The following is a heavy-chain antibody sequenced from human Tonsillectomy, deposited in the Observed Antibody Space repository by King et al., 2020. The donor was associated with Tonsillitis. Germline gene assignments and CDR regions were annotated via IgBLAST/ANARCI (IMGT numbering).Heavy chain of an antibody. CDR1: GFTFSDHY. CDR3: ARVGNYNAYYFDY. V-gene: IGHV3-72*01. D-gene: IGHD1-7*01. J-gene: IGHJ4*02. Sequence: VQLVESGGGLVQPGGSLRLSCAASGFTFSDHYMDWVRQAPGKGLEWVGRTRNKANSYTTEYAASVKGRFTISRDDSKNALYQQMNSLKTEDTAVYYCARVGNYNAYYFDYWGQGTLVTVSS. CDR2: TRNKANSYTT.